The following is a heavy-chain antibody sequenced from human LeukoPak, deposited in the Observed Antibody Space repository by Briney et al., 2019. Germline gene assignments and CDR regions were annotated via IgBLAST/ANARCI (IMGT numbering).Heavy chain of an antibody. V-gene: IGHV1-18*01. Sequence: ASVKVSCTASGYTFTSYGIRRVRQAPGQGLEWMGWISAYNGNTNYAQKLQGRVTMTTDTSTSTAYMELRSLRSDDTAVYYCARDPVSWFGEAERKFDYWGQGTLVTVSS. CDR2: ISAYNGNT. J-gene: IGHJ4*02. D-gene: IGHD3-10*01. CDR1: GYTFTSYG. CDR3: ARDPVSWFGEAERKFDY.